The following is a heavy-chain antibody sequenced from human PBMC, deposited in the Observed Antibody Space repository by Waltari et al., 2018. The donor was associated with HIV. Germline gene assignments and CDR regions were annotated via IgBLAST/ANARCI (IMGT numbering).Heavy chain of an antibody. CDR3: ARARQAGMGASSL. CDR2: ISGLSDIG. D-gene: IGHD3-16*01. Sequence: QVQLVESGGGVVEPGGSLRLSCIGSGFTFSDYYMSWIRQAPGKGLEWIAYISGLSDIGFYTDPMRGRFTISRDNTERSLYLQMNSLSAEDTAVYFCARARQAGMGASSLWGQGTLVTVSS. CDR1: GFTFSDYY. J-gene: IGHJ4*02. V-gene: IGHV3-11*04.